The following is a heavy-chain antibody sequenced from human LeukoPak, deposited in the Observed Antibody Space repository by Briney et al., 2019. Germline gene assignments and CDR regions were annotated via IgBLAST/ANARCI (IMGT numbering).Heavy chain of an antibody. V-gene: IGHV3-30-3*01. CDR2: ISYDGSNK. Sequence: QPGRSLRLSCATSGFTFSSYAMHWVRQAPGKGLEWVAVISYDGSNKYYADSVKGRFTISRDNSKNTLYLQMNSLRAEDTAVYYCAKDRGYHYDSSGYYRMDAFDIWGQGTMVTVSS. J-gene: IGHJ3*02. D-gene: IGHD3-22*01. CDR3: AKDRGYHYDSSGYYRMDAFDI. CDR1: GFTFSSYA.